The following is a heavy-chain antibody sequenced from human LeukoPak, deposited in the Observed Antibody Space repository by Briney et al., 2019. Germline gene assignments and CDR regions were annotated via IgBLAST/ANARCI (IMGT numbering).Heavy chain of an antibody. D-gene: IGHD4-17*01. CDR1: EFTVNNNY. CDR2: IYSAGST. V-gene: IGHV3-53*01. Sequence: GGSLRLSCAASEFTVNNNYMSWVRQAPGKGLEWVSTIYSAGSTNYADSVKGRFTISRDNSKNTMCLQMNSLRAEDTAVYYCAGGLRSGLIDYWGQGTLVTVSS. J-gene: IGHJ4*02. CDR3: AGGLRSGLIDY.